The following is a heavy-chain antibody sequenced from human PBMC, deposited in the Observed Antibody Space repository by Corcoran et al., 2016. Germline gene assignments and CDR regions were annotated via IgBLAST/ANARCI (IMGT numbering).Heavy chain of an antibody. V-gene: IGHV5-51*01. J-gene: IGHJ6*02. CDR2: IYPGDSDT. CDR1: GYSFTSYW. Sequence: EVQLVQSGAEVKKPGESLKISCKGSGYSFTSYWIGWVRQMPGKGLEWMGIIYPGDSDTRYSPSFQGQVTISADKSISTAYLQWSSLKASDTAMYYCSRQDGSGSLNFYYYYGMDVWGQGTTVTVSS. D-gene: IGHD3-10*01. CDR3: SRQDGSGSLNFYYYYGMDV.